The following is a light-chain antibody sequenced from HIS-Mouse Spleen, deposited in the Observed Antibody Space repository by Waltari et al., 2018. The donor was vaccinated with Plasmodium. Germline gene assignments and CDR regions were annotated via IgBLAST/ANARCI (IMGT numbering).Light chain of an antibody. Sequence: SSELTQDPAVSVALGQTVRITCQGDSLRSYYASWYQQKPGQAPLLVIYGKNNRPSGIPDRFYGFSSGNTASLTITEAQAEDEADYDCNSRDSSGNHQVFGGGTKLTVL. CDR1: SLRSYY. V-gene: IGLV3-19*01. J-gene: IGLJ3*02. CDR3: NSRDSSGNHQV. CDR2: GKN.